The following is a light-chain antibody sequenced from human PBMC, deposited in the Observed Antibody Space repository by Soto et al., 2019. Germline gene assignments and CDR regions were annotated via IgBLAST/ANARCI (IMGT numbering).Light chain of an antibody. CDR3: LQDYNYPRT. V-gene: IGKV1-6*01. Sequence: IQMTQSPSTLSGSVGDRVTLTCRASQTISSWLAWYQQKPGKAPKLLIYAASSLQSGVPSRFSGSGSGTDFTLTISSLQPEDFATYYCLQDYNYPRTVGQGNKVDNK. J-gene: IGKJ1*01. CDR1: QTISSW. CDR2: AAS.